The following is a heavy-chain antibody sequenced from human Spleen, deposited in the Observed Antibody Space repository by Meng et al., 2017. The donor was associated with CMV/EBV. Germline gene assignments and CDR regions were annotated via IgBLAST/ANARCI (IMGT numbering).Heavy chain of an antibody. D-gene: IGHD2-2*01. CDR1: GNTFSTDN. CDR3: ASGKGSSSYFDF. Sequence: SGNTFSTDNINWVRQASGQGLEWMGWMSPNNGNRAYAQRFQGRITMTRNISITTAFMELTSLTSDDTAIYYCASGKGSSSYFDFWGQGSLVTVSS. V-gene: IGHV1-8*01. J-gene: IGHJ4*02. CDR2: MSPNNGNR.